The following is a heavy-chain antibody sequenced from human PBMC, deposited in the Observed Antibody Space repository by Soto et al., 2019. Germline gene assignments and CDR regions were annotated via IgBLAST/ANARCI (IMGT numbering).Heavy chain of an antibody. J-gene: IGHJ5*02. Sequence: GTSVKVSCEACGGSFSSYAISCVRQAPGQGLEWMGGIIPIFGTANYAQKFQGRVTITADESTSTAYMELRSLRSDDTAVYYCARGGGPMYSNYGFTNWFDPWGQGTLVTVSS. V-gene: IGHV1-69*13. D-gene: IGHD4-4*01. CDR1: GGSFSSYA. CDR2: IIPIFGTA. CDR3: ARGGGPMYSNYGFTNWFDP.